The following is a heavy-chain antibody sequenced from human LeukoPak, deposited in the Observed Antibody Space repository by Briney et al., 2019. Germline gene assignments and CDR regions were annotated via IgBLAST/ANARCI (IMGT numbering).Heavy chain of an antibody. Sequence: GASVKVSCKASGYTFTSYGISWVRQAPGQVLAWMGWISAYNGNTNYAQKLQGRVTMTTDTSTSTAYMELRSLRSDDTAVYYCALAAAGMNYYYYYGLDVWGQGTTVTVSS. V-gene: IGHV1-18*01. D-gene: IGHD6-13*01. CDR1: GYTFTSYG. CDR3: ALAAAGMNYYYYYGLDV. CDR2: ISAYNGNT. J-gene: IGHJ6*02.